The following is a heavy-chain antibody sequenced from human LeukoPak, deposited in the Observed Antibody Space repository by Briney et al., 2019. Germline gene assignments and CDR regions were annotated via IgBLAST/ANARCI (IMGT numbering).Heavy chain of an antibody. V-gene: IGHV1-2*02. CDR3: ARDQAIFGVVINRWFDP. CDR2: INPNSGGT. D-gene: IGHD3-3*01. Sequence: ASVKVSCKASGYTFTGYYMHWVRQAPGQGLEWMGWINPNSGGTNYAQKFQGRVTMTRDTSISTAYMELSRLRSDDTAVYYCARDQAIFGVVINRWFDPWGQGTLVTVSS. J-gene: IGHJ5*02. CDR1: GYTFTGYY.